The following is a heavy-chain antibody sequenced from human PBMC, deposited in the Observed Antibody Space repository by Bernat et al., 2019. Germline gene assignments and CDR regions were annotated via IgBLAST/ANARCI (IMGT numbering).Heavy chain of an antibody. Sequence: QVQLQESGPGLLKPSETLSLTCTVSGGSISTYYWIWIRQPPGKGLGWIGYVYYSGSTNYNPSLKSRVTISVDTSKNQFSLKLSSVTAADTAVYYCASTQERDNWFDPWGQGTLVTVSS. CDR2: VYYSGST. J-gene: IGHJ5*02. CDR1: GGSISTYY. CDR3: ASTQERDNWFDP. V-gene: IGHV4-59*08.